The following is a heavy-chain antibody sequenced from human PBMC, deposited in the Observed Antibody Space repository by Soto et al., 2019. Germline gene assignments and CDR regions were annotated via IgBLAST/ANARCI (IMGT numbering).Heavy chain of an antibody. V-gene: IGHV1-69*06. CDR1: GGTFSSYA. Sequence: SVKVSCKASGGTFSSYAVSWVRQAPGQGLEWMGGIIPIFGTANYAQKFQGRVTITADKSTSTAYMELSSLRSEDTAVYYCARGRLLEWLQNYGMDGWGQGNPATVSS. D-gene: IGHD3-3*01. CDR2: IIPIFGTA. CDR3: ARGRLLEWLQNYGMDG. J-gene: IGHJ6*02.